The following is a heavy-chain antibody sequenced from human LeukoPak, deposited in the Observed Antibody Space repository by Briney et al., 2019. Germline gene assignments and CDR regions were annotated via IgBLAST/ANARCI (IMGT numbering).Heavy chain of an antibody. D-gene: IGHD4-17*01. Sequence: GGSLRLSCAASGFSFSDYYMSWIRQAPGKGLEWVSYITSTGGTIYYADSVKGRFTISRDNAKNSLYLQMNSLRVEDTAVYYCARTNPVYGDYDYWGQGTLVTVSS. CDR1: GFSFSDYY. J-gene: IGHJ4*02. V-gene: IGHV3-11*01. CDR3: ARTNPVYGDYDY. CDR2: ITSTGGTI.